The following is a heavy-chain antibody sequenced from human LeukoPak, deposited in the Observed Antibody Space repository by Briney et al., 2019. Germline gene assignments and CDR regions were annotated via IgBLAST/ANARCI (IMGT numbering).Heavy chain of an antibody. D-gene: IGHD6-13*01. CDR2: IRAYNGNT. CDR3: ARDQYVAAAEYDY. Sequence: AASVKVSCKASGYTFTSYGISWVRQAPGQGLEWMGWIRAYNGNTNYAQNPQGRVTMTTDTSTSTDYMALRSLRSDDTAVYYCARDQYVAAAEYDYWGQGTLVTVSS. J-gene: IGHJ4*02. CDR1: GYTFTSYG. V-gene: IGHV1-18*01.